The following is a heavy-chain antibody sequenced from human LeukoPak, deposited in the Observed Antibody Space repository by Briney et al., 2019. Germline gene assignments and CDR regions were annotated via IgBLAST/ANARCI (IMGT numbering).Heavy chain of an antibody. CDR1: GGTLSSYA. J-gene: IGHJ2*01. Sequence: AASVKVSCKASGGTLSSYALNWVRQAPGQGLEWIGRIVPIFAIVNYAQNFQGRVTITADKSTSTAYMELSSLRSEDTAVCYCAREAPGIAVASTPTGYFDLWGRGTLVTVSS. CDR2: IVPIFAIV. V-gene: IGHV1-69*04. D-gene: IGHD6-19*01. CDR3: AREAPGIAVASTPTGYFDL.